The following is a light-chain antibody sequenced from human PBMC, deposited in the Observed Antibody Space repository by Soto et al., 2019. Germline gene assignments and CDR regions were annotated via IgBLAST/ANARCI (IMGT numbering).Light chain of an antibody. CDR1: SSNIGAGYD. V-gene: IGLV1-40*01. Sequence: QLVLTQPPSVSGAPGQRVTISCTGSSSNIGAGYDVLWYQQLPGTAPKLLIYGNSNRPSGVPDRFSGSKSGTSASLAITGLQAEDEADYYCQSYDSSLSGYVGFGGGTKLTVL. CDR3: QSYDSSLSGYVG. J-gene: IGLJ2*01. CDR2: GNS.